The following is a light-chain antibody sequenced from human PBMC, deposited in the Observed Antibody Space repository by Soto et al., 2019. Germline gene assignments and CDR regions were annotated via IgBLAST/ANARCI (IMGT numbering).Light chain of an antibody. CDR1: SSDVGNYKY. CDR2: EVS. V-gene: IGLV2-8*01. CDR3: SSYAGSNLWV. J-gene: IGLJ3*02. Sequence: QSALTQSPSASGSPGQSVTMSCTGTSSDVGNYKYVSWYQQHPGKAPKLMIYEVSKRPSGVPDRFSGSKSGNTASRTVSGLEVEDEADYYCSSYAGSNLWVFGGGTKLTVL.